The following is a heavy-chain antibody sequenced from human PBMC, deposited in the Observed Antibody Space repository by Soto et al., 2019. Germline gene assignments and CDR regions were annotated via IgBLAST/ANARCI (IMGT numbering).Heavy chain of an antibody. J-gene: IGHJ4*02. CDR2: IRTDGGDK. CDR1: GFTFSSYW. Sequence: PGGSLRLSCAASGFTFSSYWMHWVRQAPGRGLVWVSGIRTDGGDKRYADSVRGRFTISRDNAKNTLYLQMNSLRAEDTAVYYCVRDFKDLGWGQGTLVTVSS. CDR3: VRDFKDLG. V-gene: IGHV3-74*01.